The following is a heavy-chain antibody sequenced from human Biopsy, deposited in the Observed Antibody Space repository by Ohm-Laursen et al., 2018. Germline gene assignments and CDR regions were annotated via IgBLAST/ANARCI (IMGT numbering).Heavy chain of an antibody. J-gene: IGHJ4*02. CDR1: RSTFSTYG. CDR3: AKEEPPQGYDFWSGHYYYFDY. CDR2: ISFDGSDQ. V-gene: IGHV3-33*05. Sequence: SSLRLSCTASRSTFSTYGMHWVRQAPGKGLEWVAVISFDGSDQKYADSVKGRFTISRDNSKNTLYPQMNSLKADDTAVYYCAKEEPPQGYDFWSGHYYYFDYWGQGTLVTVSS. D-gene: IGHD3-3*01.